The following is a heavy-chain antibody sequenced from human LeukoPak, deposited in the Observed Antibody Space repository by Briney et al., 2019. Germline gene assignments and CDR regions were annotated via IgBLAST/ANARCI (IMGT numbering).Heavy chain of an antibody. Sequence: ASETLSLTCTVSDDSISNYYWSWIRQPPGKGLEWIGYIFYSGSTNYNPSLKGRLTISVDTSKKQFSLKLSSVTAADPAVYYCARAKKGVAGFFDYWGQGTLVTVSS. V-gene: IGHV4-59*01. J-gene: IGHJ4*02. CDR1: DDSISNYY. CDR2: IFYSGST. CDR3: ARAKKGVAGFFDY. D-gene: IGHD6-19*01.